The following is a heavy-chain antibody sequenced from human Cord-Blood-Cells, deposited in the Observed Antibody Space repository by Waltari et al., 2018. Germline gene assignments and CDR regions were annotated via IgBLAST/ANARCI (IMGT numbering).Heavy chain of an antibody. CDR2: IYYSGGT. J-gene: IGHJ4*02. CDR1: GGSISSSSYY. CDR3: ARQYSSSGYFDY. D-gene: IGHD6-6*01. Sequence: QLQLQESGPGLVKPSETLSLTCTVSGGSISSSSYYWGWIRQPPGKGLEWIGSIYYSGGTYYTPSLKSRVTISVDTSKNQFSLKLSSVTAADTAVYYCARQYSSSGYFDYWGQGTLVTVSS. V-gene: IGHV4-39*01.